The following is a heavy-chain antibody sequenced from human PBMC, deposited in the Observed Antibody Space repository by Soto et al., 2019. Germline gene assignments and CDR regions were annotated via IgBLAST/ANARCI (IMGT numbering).Heavy chain of an antibody. Sequence: SETLSLTCTVSGGSISSGDYYWSWIRQPPGKGLEWIGYIYYSGSTYYNPSLKSRVTISVDTSKNQFSLKLSSVTAADTAVYYCARGEAAMVYFDYWGQGTLVTVSS. J-gene: IGHJ4*02. CDR1: GGSISSGDYY. CDR2: IYYSGST. V-gene: IGHV4-30-4*01. CDR3: ARGEAAMVYFDY. D-gene: IGHD2-2*01.